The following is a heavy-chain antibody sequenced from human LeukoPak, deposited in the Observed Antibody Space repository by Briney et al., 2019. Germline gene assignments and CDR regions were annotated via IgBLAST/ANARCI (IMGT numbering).Heavy chain of an antibody. J-gene: IGHJ3*02. CDR2: ISSSGSTI. D-gene: IGHD6-19*01. Sequence: PGGSLRLSCAASGFTFSDYYMSWIRQAPGKGLEWVSYISSSGSTIYYADSVKGRFTISRDNAKNSLYLQMNSLRAEDTAVYYCARGYSSGWYSEEEDAFDIWGQGTMVTVSS. CDR3: ARGYSSGWYSEEEDAFDI. CDR1: GFTFSDYY. V-gene: IGHV3-11*04.